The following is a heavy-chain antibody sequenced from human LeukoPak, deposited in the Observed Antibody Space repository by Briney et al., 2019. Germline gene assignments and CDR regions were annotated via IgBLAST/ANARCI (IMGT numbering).Heavy chain of an antibody. CDR2: ISSSSSYI. CDR3: ARERRSSGYYYSYYYGMDV. Sequence: GGSLRLSCAASGFTFSSYSMNWVRQAPGKGLEWVSSISSSSSYIYYADSVKGRFTISRDNAKNSLYLQMNSLRAEDTAVYYCARERRSSGYYYSYYYGMDVWGQGTTVTVS. CDR1: GFTFSSYS. J-gene: IGHJ6*02. V-gene: IGHV3-21*01. D-gene: IGHD3-22*01.